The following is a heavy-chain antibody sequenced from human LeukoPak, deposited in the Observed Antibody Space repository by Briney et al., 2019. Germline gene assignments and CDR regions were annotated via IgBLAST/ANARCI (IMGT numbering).Heavy chain of an antibody. D-gene: IGHD2-8*01. CDR3: ARVLAGMVSPPDY. V-gene: IGHV4-4*07. Sequence: PSETLSLTCTVSGGSISSYYWSWIRQPPGKGLEWIGRIYTSGSTNYNPSLKSRVTISVDTSKNQFSLKLSSVTAVDTAVYYCARVLAGMVSPPDYWGQGTLVTVSS. CDR2: IYTSGST. J-gene: IGHJ4*02. CDR1: GGSISSYY.